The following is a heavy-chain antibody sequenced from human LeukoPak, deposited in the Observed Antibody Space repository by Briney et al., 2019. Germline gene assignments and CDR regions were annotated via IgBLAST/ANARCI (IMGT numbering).Heavy chain of an antibody. Sequence: EATVKVSCEASGYTFNVYYMYWVRQAPGQGLEWMGCINSHSGDTNYAQMLERWDTITRDTSISTASMELSRLRSDDTAVYYCSRGERQQLVSGYYYYSGMNVWGQGTTVTVSS. D-gene: IGHD6-13*01. J-gene: IGHJ6*02. CDR1: GYTFNVYY. CDR3: SRGERQQLVSGYYYYSGMNV. V-gene: IGHV1-2*04. CDR2: INSHSGDT.